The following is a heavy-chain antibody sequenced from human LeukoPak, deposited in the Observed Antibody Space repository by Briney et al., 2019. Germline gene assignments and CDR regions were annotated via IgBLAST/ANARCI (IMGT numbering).Heavy chain of an antibody. CDR2: ITNGGSTI. D-gene: IGHD6-6*01. Sequence: GGSLRLSCAASGFTFSDYNMNWVRQAPGKGLEWVSYITNGGSTIHHADSVKGRFTISRDNAKNSLYLQMNSLRAEDTAVYYCARGAGQLQHQGYYYYMDVWGKGTTVTVSS. CDR3: ARGAGQLQHQGYYYYMDV. CDR1: GFTFSDYN. J-gene: IGHJ6*03. V-gene: IGHV3-11*01.